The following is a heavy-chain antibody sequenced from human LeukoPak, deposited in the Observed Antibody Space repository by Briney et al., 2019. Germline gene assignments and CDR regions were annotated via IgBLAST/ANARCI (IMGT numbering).Heavy chain of an antibody. D-gene: IGHD2-15*01. J-gene: IGHJ6*02. CDR2: ISSSSSYI. CDR1: GFTFSSYS. V-gene: IGHV3-21*04. CDR3: AKGYCSGGSCYGYYYYGMDV. Sequence: PGGSLRLSCAASGFTFSSYSMNWVRQAPGKGLEWVSSISSSSSYIYYADSVKGRFTISRDNSKNTLYLQMNSLRAEDTAVYYCAKGYCSGGSCYGYYYYGMDVWGQGTTVTVSS.